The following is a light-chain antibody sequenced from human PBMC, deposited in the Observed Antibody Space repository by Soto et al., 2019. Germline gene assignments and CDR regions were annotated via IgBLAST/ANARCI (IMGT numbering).Light chain of an antibody. CDR3: QPYNKGPPWT. CDR2: GVS. CDR1: QSVSSD. Sequence: EVVLTQSPATLSVSPGERATLSCRASQSVSSDLAWYQQKPGQAPRLLIYGVSTRATAIPPRFSGSGSGTEFTLTISRLQPEDLAVYYCQPYNKGPPWTFGQGTKVDIK. V-gene: IGKV3-15*01. J-gene: IGKJ1*01.